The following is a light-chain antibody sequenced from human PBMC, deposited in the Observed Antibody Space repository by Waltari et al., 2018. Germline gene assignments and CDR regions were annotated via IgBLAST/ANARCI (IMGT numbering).Light chain of an antibody. CDR2: VNSDGSH. V-gene: IGLV4-69*01. Sequence: QLVLTQSPSASASLGASVKLTCTLSSGHSSNIIAWHQQQPEKGPRYLMKVNSDGSHSKGDGIPDSFSGSRSGAESYLTISSVQSEDEADYYCQTGGHGTGVFGGGTKLTVL. J-gene: IGLJ3*02. CDR1: SGHSSNI. CDR3: QTGGHGTGV.